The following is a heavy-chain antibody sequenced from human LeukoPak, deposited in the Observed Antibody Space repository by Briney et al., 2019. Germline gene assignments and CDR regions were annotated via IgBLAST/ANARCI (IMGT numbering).Heavy chain of an antibody. V-gene: IGHV1-69*13. J-gene: IGHJ4*02. Sequence: SVKVSCKASGGTFSSYAISWVRQAPGQGLEWMGGIIPIFGTANFAQKFQGRVTITADESTSTAYMELSSLRSEGTAVYYCARDREYYFDYWGQGTLVTVSS. D-gene: IGHD3-10*01. CDR1: GGTFSSYA. CDR2: IIPIFGTA. CDR3: ARDREYYFDY.